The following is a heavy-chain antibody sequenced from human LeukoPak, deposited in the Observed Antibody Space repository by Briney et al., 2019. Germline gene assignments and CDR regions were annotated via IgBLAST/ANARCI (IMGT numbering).Heavy chain of an antibody. CDR2: ISWNSGSI. Sequence: GRSLRLSCAASGFTFISHAMHWVRQPPGKGLEWVSGISWNSGSIDYADSVKGRFTISRDNAKNSLYLQMNSLRVEDTAFYYCAKDNRRHYTSGPNPDSLHWGQGALVTVSS. CDR3: AKDNRRHYTSGPNPDSLH. V-gene: IGHV3-9*01. D-gene: IGHD6-19*01. CDR1: GFTFISHA. J-gene: IGHJ4*02.